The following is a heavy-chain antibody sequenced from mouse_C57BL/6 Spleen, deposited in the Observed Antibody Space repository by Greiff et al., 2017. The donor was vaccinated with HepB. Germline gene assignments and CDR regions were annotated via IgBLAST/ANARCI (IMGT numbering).Heavy chain of an antibody. CDR2: INYDGSST. CDR1: GFTFSDYY. V-gene: IGHV5-16*01. Sequence: EVNVVESEGGLVQPGSSMKLSCTASGFTFSDYYMAWVRQVPEKGLAWVANINYDGSSTYYLDSLKSRFIISRDNAKNILYLQMSSLKSEDTATYYCAREGTYYYAMDYWGQGTSVTVSS. CDR3: AREGTYYYAMDY. D-gene: IGHD2-14*01. J-gene: IGHJ4*01.